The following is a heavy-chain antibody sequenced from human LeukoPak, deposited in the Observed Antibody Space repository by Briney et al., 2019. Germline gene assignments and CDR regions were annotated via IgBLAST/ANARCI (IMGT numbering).Heavy chain of an antibody. D-gene: IGHD1-26*01. CDR1: GFTFSSYS. Sequence: QAGGSLRLSCAASGFTFSSYSMNWVRQAPGKGLEWVSYISSSSSTIYYADSVKGRFTISRDNAKNSLYLQMNSLRAEDTAVYYCASEGIHSGSYGFTDYWGQGTLVTVSS. CDR2: ISSSSSTI. J-gene: IGHJ4*02. V-gene: IGHV3-48*01. CDR3: ASEGIHSGSYGFTDY.